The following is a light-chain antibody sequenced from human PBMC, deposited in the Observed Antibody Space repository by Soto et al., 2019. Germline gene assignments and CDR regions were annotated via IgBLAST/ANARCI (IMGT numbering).Light chain of an antibody. Sequence: QSVLTQPASVSGSPGQSITISCTRTSSDVGGYNYVSWYQQHPGKAPKLMIYDVSNRPSGVSNRFSGSKSGNTASLTISGLQAEDEADYYCSSYTSTLYVFGTGTKLTVL. V-gene: IGLV2-14*01. CDR2: DVS. CDR3: SSYTSTLYV. J-gene: IGLJ1*01. CDR1: SSDVGGYNY.